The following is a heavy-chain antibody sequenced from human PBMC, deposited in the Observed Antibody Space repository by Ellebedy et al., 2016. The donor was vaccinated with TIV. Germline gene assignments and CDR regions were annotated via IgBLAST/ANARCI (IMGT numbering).Heavy chain of an antibody. V-gene: IGHV3-23*01. CDR1: GFTFSDNA. J-gene: IGHJ4*02. Sequence: GESLKISCAASGFTFSDNAMGWVRQAPGQGLEWVSSISHSGVSTSYPDSAKGRFTISRDNSKNTLFLQMISLRAEDTAVYYCAKGDGIPSFDYWGQGTLVTVSS. D-gene: IGHD1-26*01. CDR3: AKGDGIPSFDY. CDR2: ISHSGVST.